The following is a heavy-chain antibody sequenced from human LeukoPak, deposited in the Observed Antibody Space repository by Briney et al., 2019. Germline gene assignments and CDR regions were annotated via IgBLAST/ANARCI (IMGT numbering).Heavy chain of an antibody. V-gene: IGHV3-9*03. CDR2: ISWNSGSI. CDR3: AKDMYSSSWYSRNVDY. Sequence: PGRSLRLSCAASGFTFDDYAMHWVRQAPGKGLEWVSGISWNSGSIGYADSVKGRFTISRDNAKNSLYLQMNSLRAEDMALYYCAKDMYSSSWYSRNVDYWGQGTLVTVSS. D-gene: IGHD6-13*01. J-gene: IGHJ4*02. CDR1: GFTFDDYA.